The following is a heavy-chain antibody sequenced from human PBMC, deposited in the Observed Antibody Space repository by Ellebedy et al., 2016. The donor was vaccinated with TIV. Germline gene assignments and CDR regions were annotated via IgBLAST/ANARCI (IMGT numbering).Heavy chain of an antibody. CDR2: IYYSGST. CDR3: ARKDSSGWLEP. D-gene: IGHD6-19*01. J-gene: IGHJ5*02. Sequence: SETLSLTXTVSGGSISSSSYYWGWIRQPPGKGLEWIGSIYYSGSTYYNPSLKSRVTISVDTSKNQFSLKLSSVTAADTAVYYCARKDSSGWLEPWGQGTLVTVSS. CDR1: GGSISSSSYY. V-gene: IGHV4-39*07.